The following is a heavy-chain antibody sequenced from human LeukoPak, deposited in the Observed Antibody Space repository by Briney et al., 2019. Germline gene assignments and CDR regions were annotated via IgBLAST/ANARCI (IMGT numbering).Heavy chain of an antibody. D-gene: IGHD6-13*01. J-gene: IGHJ4*02. CDR3: ASGAAADHGLDY. CDR2: ISAYNGNT. V-gene: IGHV1-18*01. CDR1: GYIFTSYG. Sequence: ASVKVSCKASGYIFTSYGITWVRQAPGQGLEWMGWISAYNGNTNYAQKLQGRVTMTTDTSTSTAYMELRSLRSDDTAVYYCASGAAADHGLDYWGQGTLVTVSS.